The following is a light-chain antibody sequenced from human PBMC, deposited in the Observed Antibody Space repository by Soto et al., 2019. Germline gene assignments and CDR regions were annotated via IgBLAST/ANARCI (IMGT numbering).Light chain of an antibody. CDR2: EVS. Sequence: QSVLTQPPSASGSPGQSVTISCTGTRSEIGGYNYVSWYQHHPGKAPKLMIYEVSKRPSGVPDRFSGSKSGNTASLTVSGLQAEDEADYYCSSYAGGNNYVFGSGTKVTVL. CDR3: SSYAGGNNYV. CDR1: RSEIGGYNY. V-gene: IGLV2-8*01. J-gene: IGLJ1*01.